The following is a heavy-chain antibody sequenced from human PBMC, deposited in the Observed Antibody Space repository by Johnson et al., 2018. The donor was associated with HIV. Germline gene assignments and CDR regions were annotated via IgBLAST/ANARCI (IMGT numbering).Heavy chain of an antibody. Sequence: QMQLVESGGGVVQPGRSMRLSCAASGLNFSDYSMHWVRQAPGKGLEWVAIISFDGGTKYYADSVKGRFTISRDNSNNTLYLQMNSLRVEDTAVYRCARGRISMKVVDLRGGGFDIWGQGTKVTVSS. J-gene: IGHJ3*02. D-gene: IGHD3-22*01. CDR2: ISFDGGTK. CDR3: ARGRISMKVVDLRGGGFDI. V-gene: IGHV3-30*04. CDR1: GLNFSDYS.